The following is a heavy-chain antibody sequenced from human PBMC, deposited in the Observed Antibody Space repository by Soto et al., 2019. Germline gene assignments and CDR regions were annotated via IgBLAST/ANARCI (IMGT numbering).Heavy chain of an antibody. Sequence: QVQLMQSGAEVKKPGSSVKVSCKASGGSFSSHAISWVRQAPGQGLEWMGGIIPILGTSEYVQKFQGRVTITADTVTGTAYMELSSLRSEDSAVYYCERSDYGGGRDYWYFDLWGRGTLVTVSS. J-gene: IGHJ2*01. V-gene: IGHV1-69*06. CDR3: ERSDYGGGRDYWYFDL. CDR2: IIPILGTS. D-gene: IGHD4-17*01. CDR1: GGSFSSHA.